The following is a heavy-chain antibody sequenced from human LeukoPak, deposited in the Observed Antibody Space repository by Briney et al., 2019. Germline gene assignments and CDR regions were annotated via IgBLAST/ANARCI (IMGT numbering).Heavy chain of an antibody. CDR2: ISSSGSTI. J-gene: IGHJ6*03. D-gene: IGHD3-3*01. CDR1: GFTFSDYY. Sequence: GGSLRLSCAASGFTFSDYYMIWIRQAPGKGLEWVSYISSSGSTIYYADSVKGRFTISRDNAKNSLYLQMNSLRAEDTAVYYCARASSSYDFWSGSHYYYYMDVWGKGTTVTVSS. V-gene: IGHV3-11*04. CDR3: ARASSSYDFWSGSHYYYYMDV.